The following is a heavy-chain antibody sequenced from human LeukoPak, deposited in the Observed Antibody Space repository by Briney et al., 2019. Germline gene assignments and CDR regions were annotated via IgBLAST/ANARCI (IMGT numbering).Heavy chain of an antibody. V-gene: IGHV3-23*01. Sequence: GGSLRLSCAASGFTFSSYTTSWVRQAPGKGLEWVSYADSVKGRLTVSRDNSKNTLYLQMNSLRAEDTAVYYCAKDGGLWVSAHWGDSWGRGTLVTVSS. CDR3: AKDGGLWVSAHWGDS. D-gene: IGHD7-27*01. CDR1: GFTFSSYT. J-gene: IGHJ4*02.